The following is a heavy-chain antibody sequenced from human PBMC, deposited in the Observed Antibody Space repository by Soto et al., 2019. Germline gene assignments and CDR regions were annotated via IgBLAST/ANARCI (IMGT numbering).Heavy chain of an antibody. CDR2: IYYSGST. CDR3: ARSLAATVLDY. D-gene: IGHD6-13*01. CDR1: GGSISSYY. J-gene: IGHJ4*02. Sequence: SETLSLTCTVSGGSISSYYWSWIRQPPGKGLEWIGYIYYSGSTNYNPSLKSRVTISVDTSKNQFSLKLSSVTAADTAVYYCARSLAATVLDYWGQGTLVTVSS. V-gene: IGHV4-59*01.